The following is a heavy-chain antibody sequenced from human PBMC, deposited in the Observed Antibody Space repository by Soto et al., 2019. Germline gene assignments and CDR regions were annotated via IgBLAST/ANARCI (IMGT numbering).Heavy chain of an antibody. CDR3: ARDAVQLWSYVGTFEI. D-gene: IGHD2-21*01. CDR1: GFTFSAYG. CDR2: IWNDGIHE. V-gene: IGHV3-33*01. J-gene: IGHJ3*02. Sequence: QVQLVESGGGVVQPGGSLRLSCAASGFTFSAYGMHWLRQAPGKGLECVAIIWNDGIHEEYAESVNGRFTISRDNFRNTLYLQLNNLRAEDTAVYYCARDAVQLWSYVGTFEIWCQGTLVTVSS.